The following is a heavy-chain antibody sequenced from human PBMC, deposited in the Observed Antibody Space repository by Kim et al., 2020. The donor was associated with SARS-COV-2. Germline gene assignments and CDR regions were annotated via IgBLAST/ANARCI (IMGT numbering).Heavy chain of an antibody. V-gene: IGHV3-21*01. J-gene: IGHJ3*02. CDR1: GFTFSSYS. CDR3: AREYCSGGSCYLALVDAFDI. Sequence: GGSLRLSCAASGFTFSSYSMNWVRQAPGKGLEWVSSISSSSSYIYYADSVKGRFTISRDNAKNSLYLQMNSLRAEDTAVYYCAREYCSGGSCYLALVDAFDIWGQGTMVTVSS. D-gene: IGHD2-15*01. CDR2: ISSSSSYI.